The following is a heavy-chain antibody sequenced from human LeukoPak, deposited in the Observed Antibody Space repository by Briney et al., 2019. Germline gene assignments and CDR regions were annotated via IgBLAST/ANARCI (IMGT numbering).Heavy chain of an antibody. CDR3: AKDTGFYGSGRDSYYFDH. CDR2: ITWNSGST. Sequence: GGSLRLSCAASGFTFDDYAMHWVRQAPGKGLEWVSRITWNSGSTSYADSVRGRFTISRDNAKHSVYLQMDSLRFEDTALYYCAKDTGFYGSGRDSYYFDHWGQGTLVTVSS. D-gene: IGHD3-10*01. CDR1: GFTFDDYA. V-gene: IGHV3-9*01. J-gene: IGHJ4*02.